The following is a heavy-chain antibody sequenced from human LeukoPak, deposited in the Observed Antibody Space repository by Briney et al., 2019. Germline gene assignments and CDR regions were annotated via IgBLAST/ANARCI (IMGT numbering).Heavy chain of an antibody. J-gene: IGHJ6*03. Sequence: GGSLRLSCAASGFTFTTYWMSWVRQAPGRGPEWVANIKQDGSEKYYVGSVKGRFTISRDNAKKSLYLQMNSLRAEDTAVYYCARSDYNWNNIYYYYYMDVWGKGTTVSVSS. D-gene: IGHD1-1*01. V-gene: IGHV3-7*01. CDR2: IKQDGSEK. CDR3: ARSDYNWNNIYYYYYMDV. CDR1: GFTFTTYW.